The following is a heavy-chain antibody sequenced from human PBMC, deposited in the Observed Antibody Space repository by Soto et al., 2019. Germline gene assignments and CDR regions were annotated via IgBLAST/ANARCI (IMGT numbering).Heavy chain of an antibody. CDR2: IKQDGSEK. D-gene: IGHD4-17*01. CDR3: ARSPDYGGIDGMDV. V-gene: IGHV3-7*03. J-gene: IGHJ6*02. Sequence: SGGSLRLSCAASGFTFSSYWMSWVRQAPGKGLEWVANIKQDGSEKYYVDSVKGRFTISRDNAKNSLYLQMNSLRAEDTAVYYCARSPDYGGIDGMDVWGQGTTVTSP. CDR1: GFTFSSYW.